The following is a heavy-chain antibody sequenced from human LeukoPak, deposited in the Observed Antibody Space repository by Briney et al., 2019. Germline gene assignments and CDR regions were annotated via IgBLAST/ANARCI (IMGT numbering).Heavy chain of an antibody. CDR3: ARGRSRYGGVDY. J-gene: IGHJ4*02. V-gene: IGHV4-34*01. D-gene: IGHD4-23*01. CDR2: INHSGST. Sequence: SETLSLTCAVYGGSFSGYYWSWIRQPPGKGLEWIGEINHSGSTNYNPSLKSRVTISVDTSKNQFSLKLSSVTAADTAVYYCARGRSRYGGVDYWGQGTLVTVSS. CDR1: GGSFSGYY.